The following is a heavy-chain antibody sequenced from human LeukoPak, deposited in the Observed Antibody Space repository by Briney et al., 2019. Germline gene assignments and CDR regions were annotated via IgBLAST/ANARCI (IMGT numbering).Heavy chain of an antibody. J-gene: IGHJ4*02. V-gene: IGHV4-59*01. CDR3: ARTVGLRANLFDY. CDR2: IYYSGST. CDR1: GGSISSYY. D-gene: IGHD5-12*01. Sequence: SETLSLTCTVSGGSISSYYWSWIRQPPGKGLEWIGYIYYSGSTNYNPSLKSRVTISVDTSKNQFSLKLSSVTAADTAVYYCARTVGLRANLFDYWGQGTLVTVSP.